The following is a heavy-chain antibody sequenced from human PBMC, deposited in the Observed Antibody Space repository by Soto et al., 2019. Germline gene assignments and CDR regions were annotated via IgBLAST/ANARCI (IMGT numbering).Heavy chain of an antibody. Sequence: PSETLSLTCTVSGRSIRKYYWSWIRQPPGKGLEWIGYIYYSGSTNYNPSLKSRVTISVDTSKNQFSLKLSSVTAADTAVYYCARRYGGAFDIWGQGTMVT. CDR2: IYYSGST. V-gene: IGHV4-59*08. J-gene: IGHJ3*02. CDR1: GRSIRKYY. D-gene: IGHD3-10*01. CDR3: ARRYGGAFDI.